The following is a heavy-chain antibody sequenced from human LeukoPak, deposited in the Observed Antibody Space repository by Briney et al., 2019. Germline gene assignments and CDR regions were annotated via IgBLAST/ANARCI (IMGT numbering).Heavy chain of an antibody. Sequence: GGSLRLSCAAPEFSVGSNYMTWVRQAPGKGLEWVSLIYSGGSTYYADSVKGRFTISRDNSKNTLYLQMNSLRAEDTAVYYCAKDGYYYDSSGYYFDYWGQGTLVTVSS. CDR1: EFSVGSNY. V-gene: IGHV3-66*01. D-gene: IGHD3-22*01. CDR2: IYSGGST. J-gene: IGHJ4*02. CDR3: AKDGYYYDSSGYYFDY.